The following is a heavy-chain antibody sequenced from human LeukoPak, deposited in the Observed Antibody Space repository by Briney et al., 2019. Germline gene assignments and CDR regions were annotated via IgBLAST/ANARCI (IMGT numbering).Heavy chain of an antibody. J-gene: IGHJ4*02. D-gene: IGHD5-24*01. Sequence: SETLSLTCTVSGGSISSYYWSWIRQPPGKGLEWIGYIYYSGSTNYNPSLKSRVTISVDTSKNQFSLKLSSVTAADTAVYYCAKDTSSNGYNYDYWGQGTLVTVSS. CDR2: IYYSGST. CDR3: AKDTSSNGYNYDY. CDR1: GGSISSYY. V-gene: IGHV4-59*12.